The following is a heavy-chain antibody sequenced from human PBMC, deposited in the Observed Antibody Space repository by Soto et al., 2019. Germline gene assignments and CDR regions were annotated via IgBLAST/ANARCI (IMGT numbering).Heavy chain of an antibody. CDR1: GFSFNLSGMS. D-gene: IGHD3-22*01. J-gene: IGHJ4*02. Sequence: QITLKESGPTLVKPTQTLTLTCTFSGFSFNLSGMSVGWIRQPPGKGLEYLALIYWDDDKRYSPSLKTSLAISKDASRNQVVLTMTDLDPVDTATYYWAPSQADSRGYYRQVAFWGQGTRVTVSS. CDR2: IYWDDDK. V-gene: IGHV2-5*02. CDR3: APSQADSRGYYRQVAF.